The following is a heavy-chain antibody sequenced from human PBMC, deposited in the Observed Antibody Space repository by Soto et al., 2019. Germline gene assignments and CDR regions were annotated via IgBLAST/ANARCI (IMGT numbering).Heavy chain of an antibody. CDR1: GFTFSVYT. CDR2: IYDDGSSA. J-gene: IGHJ6*02. V-gene: IGHV3-21*01. CDR3: ARVDYGMDV. Sequence: GGSLRLSCAASGFTFSVYTMGWVRQAPGKGLEWVSLIYDDGSSAFYADSVKGRFTISRDNAKNSLYLQMNDLGAGDTAVYYCARVDYGMDVWGQGTTVTVS.